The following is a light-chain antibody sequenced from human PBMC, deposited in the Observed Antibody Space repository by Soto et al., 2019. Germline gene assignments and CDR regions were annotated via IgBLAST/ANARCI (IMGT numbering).Light chain of an antibody. CDR2: RNT. CDR1: SSNIGAPYD. Sequence: QSVLTQPPSVSGAPGQRVTISCTGSSSNIGAPYDVHWYQQLLGTAPKLLIYRNTNRPSGVPDRFSGSKSGTSASLAITGLQAEDEADYYCQSYDSTLRGWVFGGGTKLTVL. J-gene: IGLJ3*02. CDR3: QSYDSTLRGWV. V-gene: IGLV1-40*01.